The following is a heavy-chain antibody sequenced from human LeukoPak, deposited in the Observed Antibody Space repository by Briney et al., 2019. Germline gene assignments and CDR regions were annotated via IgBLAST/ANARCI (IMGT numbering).Heavy chain of an antibody. J-gene: IGHJ4*02. CDR1: GFSFSTYS. CDR2: ITGSGANT. D-gene: IGHD3-22*01. V-gene: IGHV3-23*01. Sequence: GGSLTLSCAGSGFSFSTYSMNWVRQAPGKGLEWVSGITGSGANTYYADSVKGRFTISRDNSKNTLYLRMNSLRAEDTAVYYCYYYDSSGFYPQTKVDYWGQGTLVTVSS. CDR3: YYYDSSGFYPQTKVDY.